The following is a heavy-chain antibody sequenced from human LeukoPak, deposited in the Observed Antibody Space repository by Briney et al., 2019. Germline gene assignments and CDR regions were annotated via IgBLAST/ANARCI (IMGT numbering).Heavy chain of an antibody. D-gene: IGHD4-23*01. CDR2: IYYSGST. J-gene: IGHJ5*02. V-gene: IGHV4-59*01. CDR3: ARDNYGGNFPNWFDP. Sequence: SETLSLICTVSGGSISSYYWSWIRQPPGKGLEWIGYIYYSGSTNYNPSLKSRVTISVDTSKNQFSLKLSSVTAADTAVYYCARDNYGGNFPNWFDPWGQGTLVTVSS. CDR1: GGSISSYY.